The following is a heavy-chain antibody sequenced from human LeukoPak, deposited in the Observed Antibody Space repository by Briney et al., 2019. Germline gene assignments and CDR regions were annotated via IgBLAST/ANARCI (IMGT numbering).Heavy chain of an antibody. CDR2: IYHSGST. D-gene: IGHD5-18*01. V-gene: IGHV4-30-2*01. CDR3: ASGYSYGSNLAFDI. Sequence: SQTLSLPCTVSGGSISSGGYYWSCIRQPPGKGREGVGYIYHSGSTYYNPSLKSRVTISVDRSKNQFSLKLSSVTAADTAVYYCASGYSYGSNLAFDIWGQGTMVTVSS. J-gene: IGHJ3*02. CDR1: GGSISSGGYY.